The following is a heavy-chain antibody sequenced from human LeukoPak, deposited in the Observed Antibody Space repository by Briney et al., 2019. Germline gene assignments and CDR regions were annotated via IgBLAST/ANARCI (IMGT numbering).Heavy chain of an antibody. D-gene: IGHD2-21*02. CDR1: GYSFTSYN. Sequence: GASVKVSCKASGYSFTSYNINWVRQAKGQGLEWLGWINPLSGITGYAQRFKGRVTMTRDTSITTAYMELSGLKSEDTAVYYCAISRLVGDYGDAAQYWGLGTLVTVSS. CDR2: INPLSGIT. CDR3: AISRLVGDYGDAAQY. J-gene: IGHJ1*01. V-gene: IGHV1-8*01.